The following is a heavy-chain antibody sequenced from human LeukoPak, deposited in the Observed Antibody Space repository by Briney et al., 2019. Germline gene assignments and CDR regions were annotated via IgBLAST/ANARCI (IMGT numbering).Heavy chain of an antibody. CDR1: GFTFSSYA. Sequence: GGSLRLSCAASGFTFSSYAMSWVRQAPGKGLEWASAISGSGDSTYYGDSVKGRFTISRDNSKNTLYLQMNSLRAEDTAVYYCAKTRPLDSSSWSHGDYWGQGTLVTVSS. CDR2: ISGSGDST. CDR3: AKTRPLDSSSWSHGDY. J-gene: IGHJ4*02. D-gene: IGHD6-13*01. V-gene: IGHV3-23*01.